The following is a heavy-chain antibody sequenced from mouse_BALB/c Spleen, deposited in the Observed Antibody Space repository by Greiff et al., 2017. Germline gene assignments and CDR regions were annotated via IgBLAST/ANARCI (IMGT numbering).Heavy chain of an antibody. J-gene: IGHJ2*01. Sequence: EVQLQQSGPGLVKPSQSLSLTCTVTGYSITSDYAWNWIRQFPGNKLEWMGYISYSGSTSYNPSLKSRISITRDTSKNQFFLQLNSVTTEDTATYYCARGGWLKNYFDYWGQGTTLTVSS. CDR1: GYSITSDYA. D-gene: IGHD2-3*01. V-gene: IGHV3-2*02. CDR3: ARGGWLKNYFDY. CDR2: ISYSGST.